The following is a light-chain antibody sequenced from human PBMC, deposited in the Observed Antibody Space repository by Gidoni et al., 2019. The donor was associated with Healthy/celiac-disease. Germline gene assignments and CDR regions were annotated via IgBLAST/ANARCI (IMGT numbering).Light chain of an antibody. J-gene: IGKJ4*01. V-gene: IGKV1-39*01. Sequence: IQLTQSPSSLSASVGDRVTITCRASQSISSYLNWYQQKPGKVPKLLIYAASSLQSGLPSRFIGRGSVTDFTLTISSLQPEDLAIYYCQQSYSTPPVTFXGXTKVEIK. CDR2: AAS. CDR3: QQSYSTPPVT. CDR1: QSISSY.